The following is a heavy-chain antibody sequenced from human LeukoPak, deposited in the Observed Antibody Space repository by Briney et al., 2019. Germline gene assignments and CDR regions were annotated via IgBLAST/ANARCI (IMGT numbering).Heavy chain of an antibody. CDR1: GGSITSHY. J-gene: IGHJ3*02. CDR3: ARLLNNDNAGDPDTFDM. V-gene: IGHV4-59*08. CDR2: ISYTGSP. D-gene: IGHD4-17*01. Sequence: PSETLSLTCSVSGGSITSHYWSWIRQSPGKGLEWISYISYTGSPRYNPSFQSRVTISLDTSKTHFPLKLTSVTAADTAVYYCARLLNNDNAGDPDTFDMWGPGTMVTVSS.